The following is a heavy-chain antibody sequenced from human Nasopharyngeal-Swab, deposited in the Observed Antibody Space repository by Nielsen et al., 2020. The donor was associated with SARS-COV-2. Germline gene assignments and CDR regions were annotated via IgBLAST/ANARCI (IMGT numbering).Heavy chain of an antibody. V-gene: IGHV4-4*02. D-gene: IGHD3-9*01. CDR3: ARGRHDILTGWWSYGFDI. Sequence: WIRQPPGKGLEWIGEIYHSGSTNYNPSLKRRVTISVDKSKKQFSLKLSSVSAADTAVYYCARGRHDILTGWWSYGFDIWGQGTMVTVSS. J-gene: IGHJ3*02. CDR2: IYHSGST.